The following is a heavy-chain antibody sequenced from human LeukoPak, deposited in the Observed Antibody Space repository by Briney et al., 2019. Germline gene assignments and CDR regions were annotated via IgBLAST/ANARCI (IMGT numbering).Heavy chain of an antibody. J-gene: IGHJ3*02. CDR1: GFTVSSNY. CDR3: ARRGSGWYFVGAFDI. V-gene: IGHV3-53*01. Sequence: GGSLRLSCAASGFTVSSNYMSWVRQAPGKGLEWVSVIYSGGSTYYADSVKGRFTISRDNSKNTLYLQMNSLRAEDTAVYYCARRGSGWYFVGAFDIWGQGTMVTVSS. CDR2: IYSGGST. D-gene: IGHD6-19*01.